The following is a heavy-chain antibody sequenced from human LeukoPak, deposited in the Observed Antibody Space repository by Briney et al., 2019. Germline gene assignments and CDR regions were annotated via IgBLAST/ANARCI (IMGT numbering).Heavy chain of an antibody. V-gene: IGHV1-2*02. CDR1: GYTFTGYY. Sequence: ASVKVSCKASGYTFTGYYMHWVRQAPGQGLECMGWINPNSGCTNYAQKFQGRVTMTRDTSISTAYMELSRLRSDDTAVYYCARVRRYGNWFDPWGQGTLVTVSS. J-gene: IGHJ5*02. D-gene: IGHD3-9*01. CDR2: INPNSGCT. CDR3: ARVRRYGNWFDP.